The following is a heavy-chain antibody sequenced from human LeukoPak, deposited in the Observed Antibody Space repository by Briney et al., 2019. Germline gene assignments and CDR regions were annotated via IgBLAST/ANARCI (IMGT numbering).Heavy chain of an antibody. V-gene: IGHV3-23*01. D-gene: IGHD3-9*01. CDR1: GFTFSNYA. J-gene: IGHJ4*02. CDR3: AKWGDYDVLTGYYVSDY. CDR2: ITGSGGNT. Sequence: GGSLRLSCAASGFTFSNYAMSWVRQAAGKGLEWVSAITGSGGNTYYADSVKGLFTISRDNSKNTVFLKMNSLRAEHTAVYYCAKWGDYDVLTGYYVSDYWGQGTLVTVSS.